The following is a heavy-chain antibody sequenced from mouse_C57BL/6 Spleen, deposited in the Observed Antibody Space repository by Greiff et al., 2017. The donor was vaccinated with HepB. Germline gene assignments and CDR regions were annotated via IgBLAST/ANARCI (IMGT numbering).Heavy chain of an antibody. V-gene: IGHV1-61*01. CDR3: ASSPMVTTGNFDY. CDR1: GYTFTSYW. Sequence: QVQLQQPGAELVRPGSSVKLSCKASGYTFTSYWMDWVKQRPGQGLEWIGNIYPSDSETHYNQKFKDKATLTVDKSSSTAYMQLSSLTSEDSAVYYCASSPMVTTGNFDYWGQGTTLTVSS. CDR2: IYPSDSET. D-gene: IGHD2-2*01. J-gene: IGHJ2*01.